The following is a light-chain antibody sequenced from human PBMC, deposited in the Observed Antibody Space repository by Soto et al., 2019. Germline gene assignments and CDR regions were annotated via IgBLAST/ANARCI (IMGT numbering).Light chain of an antibody. J-gene: IGKJ4*01. V-gene: IGKV1-9*01. CDR2: AAS. CDR3: QQLSTYPST. CDR1: QGIGSY. Sequence: IQLTQSPSSLSASVGDRVTINCRASQGIGSYLAWYQQKPGEAPKLLIFAASTLQSGVPSRFSGSGSGTDFTLTISSMQAEDLATYYCQQLSTYPSTFGGGTKVEIK.